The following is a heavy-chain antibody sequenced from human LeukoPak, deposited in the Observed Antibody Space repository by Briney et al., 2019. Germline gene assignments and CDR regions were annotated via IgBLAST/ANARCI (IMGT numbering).Heavy chain of an antibody. J-gene: IGHJ3*02. V-gene: IGHV3-53*01. CDR1: GFTFSSYV. D-gene: IGHD6-6*01. Sequence: GGSLRLSCETAGFTFSSYVMHWVRQAPGKGLEWVSGIYTGGGTHYADSVKGRFTISRDISKNTLYLQVNSLRAEDTAVYYCARGRIAARSAFDIWGQGTMVTVSS. CDR2: IYTGGGT. CDR3: ARGRIAARSAFDI.